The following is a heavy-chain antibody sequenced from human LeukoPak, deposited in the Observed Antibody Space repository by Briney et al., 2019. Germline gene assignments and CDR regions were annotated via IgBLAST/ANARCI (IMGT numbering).Heavy chain of an antibody. Sequence: GRSLRLSCAASGFTFSSYAMHWVRQAPGKGLEWVAVISYDGSNKYYADSVKGRFTISRDNSKNTLYLQMNGLRAEDTAVYYCARDSAMMAVYWGQGTLVTVSS. D-gene: IGHD3-22*01. CDR2: ISYDGSNK. CDR3: ARDSAMMAVY. J-gene: IGHJ4*02. CDR1: GFTFSSYA. V-gene: IGHV3-30-3*01.